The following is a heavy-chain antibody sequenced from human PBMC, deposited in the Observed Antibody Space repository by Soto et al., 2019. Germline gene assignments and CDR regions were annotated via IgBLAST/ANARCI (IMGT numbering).Heavy chain of an antibody. Sequence: GGSLILSCAVSGFTFRTYDMHWVRQAPGKGLEWVAVVSYDATYENYADSVKGRFTVSRDNSKSTLYLQMNSLRGEDTAVYYCAKVSISKSSAVTFDSWGRGTLVTVSS. V-gene: IGHV3-30*18. CDR3: AKVSISKSSAVTFDS. CDR2: VSYDATYE. J-gene: IGHJ4*02. D-gene: IGHD2-15*01. CDR1: GFTFRTYD.